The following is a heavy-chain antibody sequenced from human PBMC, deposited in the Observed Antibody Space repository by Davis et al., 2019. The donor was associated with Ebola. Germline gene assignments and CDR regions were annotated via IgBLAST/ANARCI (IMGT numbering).Heavy chain of an antibody. CDR3: ARRDYGDYGAF. J-gene: IGHJ4*02. D-gene: IGHD4-17*01. Sequence: AASVKVSCKTSGYTFSGYAISWVRQAPGQGLEWIGRINVYNGHTNYAQKLQGRVTMTTDTSTSTAYMELRSLRSDDTAVYYCARRDYGDYGAFWGQGTLVTVSS. V-gene: IGHV1-18*01. CDR2: INVYNGHT. CDR1: GYTFSGYA.